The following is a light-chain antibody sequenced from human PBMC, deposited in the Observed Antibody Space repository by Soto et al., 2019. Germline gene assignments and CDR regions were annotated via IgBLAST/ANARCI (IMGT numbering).Light chain of an antibody. V-gene: IGKV3-11*01. CDR3: QQRSNWPPIT. CDR1: QSVRSY. Sequence: EIVLTQFPATLSLSPGERATLSCRASQSVRSYLAWYQQKPGQAPMPLIYDASNRATGIPARFSGSGSGTDFTLTISSLEPEDFAVYYCQQRSNWPPITFGQGTRLENK. CDR2: DAS. J-gene: IGKJ5*01.